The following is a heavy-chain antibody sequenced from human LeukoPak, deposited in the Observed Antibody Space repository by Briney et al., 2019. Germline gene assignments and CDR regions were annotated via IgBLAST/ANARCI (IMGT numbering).Heavy chain of an antibody. V-gene: IGHV1-69*05. CDR1: GGTFSSYA. J-gene: IGHJ4*02. Sequence: KISCKASGGTFSSYAISWVRQAPGQGLEWMGGIIPIFGTANYAQKFQGRVTITTDESTSTAYMELSSLRSEDTAVYYCAGRSVVVTAIRYYFDYWGQGTLVTVSS. CDR2: IIPIFGTA. D-gene: IGHD2-21*02. CDR3: AGRSVVVTAIRYYFDY.